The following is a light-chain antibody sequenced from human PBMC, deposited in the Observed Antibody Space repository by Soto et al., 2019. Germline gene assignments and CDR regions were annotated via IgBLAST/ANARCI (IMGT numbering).Light chain of an antibody. J-gene: IGKJ5*01. CDR2: GAS. CDR1: QSVSSN. V-gene: IGKV3-15*01. CDR3: QQRHMWPIT. Sequence: EIVMMHSPATLSVSPGERATLSCRASQSVSSNLAWYQQKPGQAPRLLIYGASTRATGIPARFSGSGSGTDFTLTISSLEPEDSAVYYCQQRHMWPITFGQGTRLEIK.